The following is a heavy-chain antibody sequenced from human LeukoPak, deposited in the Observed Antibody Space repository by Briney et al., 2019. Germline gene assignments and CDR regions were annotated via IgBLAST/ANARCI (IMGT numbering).Heavy chain of an antibody. V-gene: IGHV3-30*18. CDR2: ISYDGSNR. D-gene: IGHD2-15*01. Sequence: GGSLRLSCAASGFTFSSYGMHWVRQAPGKGLEWVALISYDGSNRNYADSVKCRFTVSRDNSKNTLYLQMNSLRAEDTAVYYCAKDYDVVVVLGAIEGAVDDWGQGTLVTVSS. CDR1: GFTFSSYG. J-gene: IGHJ4*02. CDR3: AKDYDVVVVLGAIEGAVDD.